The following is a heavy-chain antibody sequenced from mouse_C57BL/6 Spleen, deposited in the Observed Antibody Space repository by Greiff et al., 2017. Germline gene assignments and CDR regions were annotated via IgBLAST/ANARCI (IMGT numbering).Heavy chain of an antibody. D-gene: IGHD1-1*01. CDR2: IYWDDDK. V-gene: IGHV8-12*01. CDR1: GFSLSTSGMG. CDR3: AARGNGLLVAMDY. Sequence: QVTLKVSGPGILQSSQTLSLTCSFSGFSLSTSGMGVSWIRQRSGKGLEWLAHIYWDDDKCYNTYLKSRLTISKDTSRNQVFLKITSVLTADTASVYCAARGNGLLVAMDYWGQGTSVTVSS. J-gene: IGHJ4*01.